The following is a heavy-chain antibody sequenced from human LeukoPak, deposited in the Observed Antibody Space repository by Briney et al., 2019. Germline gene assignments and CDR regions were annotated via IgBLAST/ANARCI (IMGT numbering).Heavy chain of an antibody. D-gene: IGHD2-2*01. Sequence: PGGSLRLSCAASGFTFSTYSMNWVRQAPGKGLEWVSYISTSSGTIYYADSVKGRFTISRDNAKNSLYLQMNSLRAEDTAVYYCARYCSSTSCYGYWGQGTLVTVSS. CDR3: ARYCSSTSCYGY. CDR1: GFTFSTYS. J-gene: IGHJ4*02. V-gene: IGHV3-48*01. CDR2: ISTSSGTI.